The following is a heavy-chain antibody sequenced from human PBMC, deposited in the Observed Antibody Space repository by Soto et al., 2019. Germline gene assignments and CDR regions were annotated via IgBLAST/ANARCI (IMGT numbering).Heavy chain of an antibody. CDR3: VRTAREGAVAPHWFDR. J-gene: IGHJ5*02. V-gene: IGHV4-30-4*01. CDR1: GASIRSTDYY. CDR2: VYYTGST. D-gene: IGHD2-21*02. Sequence: SETLSLPCTVSGASIRSTDYYWRWIRQAPGKGLEWIGYVYYTGSTYYNPSLMSRLTISVDTSKNQFSLKLTSVTAAETAVYYCVRTAREGAVAPHWFDRWGQGTQVTVSS.